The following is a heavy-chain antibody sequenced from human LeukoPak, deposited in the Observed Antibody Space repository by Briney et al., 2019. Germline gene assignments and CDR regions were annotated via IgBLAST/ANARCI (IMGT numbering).Heavy chain of an antibody. V-gene: IGHV3-21*01. D-gene: IGHD1-26*01. CDR1: GFNLRTYS. J-gene: IGHJ3*02. Sequence: GGSLRLSCARSGFNLRTYSMNWVRHAPGGGLEWGSSISSSSSSIYYADSVKGRFTTSRDNAKNSLYLQMNSLRAEDTSMYYCARRVMGARDAFDIWGQGTMVTVSS. CDR2: ISSSSSSI. CDR3: ARRVMGARDAFDI.